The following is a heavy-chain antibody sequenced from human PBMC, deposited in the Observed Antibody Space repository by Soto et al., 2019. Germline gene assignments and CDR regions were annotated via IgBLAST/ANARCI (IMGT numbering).Heavy chain of an antibody. CDR1: GYTFTGYY. CDR3: ARDLARGGGSAGFDY. Sequence: ASVKVSCKASGYTFTGYYMHWVRQAPGQGLEWMVWINPNSGGTRYAQKFQGRVTMTRDTSISTVYMALTRLRSDDTAVYYCARDLARGGGSAGFDYWGQGTLVTVSS. CDR2: INPNSGGT. D-gene: IGHD1-26*01. V-gene: IGHV1-2*02. J-gene: IGHJ4*02.